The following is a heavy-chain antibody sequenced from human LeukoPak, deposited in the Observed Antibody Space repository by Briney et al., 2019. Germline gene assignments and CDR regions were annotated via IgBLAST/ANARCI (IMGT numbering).Heavy chain of an antibody. V-gene: IGHV3-30*02. CDR1: GFTSSSYG. J-gene: IGHJ4*02. CDR2: IRYDGSNK. D-gene: IGHD1-26*01. Sequence: SGGSLRLSCAASGFTSSSYGMHWVRQAPGKGLEWVAFIRYDGSNKYYADSVKGRFTISRDNSKNTLYLQMNSLRAEDTAVYYCAKDNQWELPFDYWGQGTLVTVSS. CDR3: AKDNQWELPFDY.